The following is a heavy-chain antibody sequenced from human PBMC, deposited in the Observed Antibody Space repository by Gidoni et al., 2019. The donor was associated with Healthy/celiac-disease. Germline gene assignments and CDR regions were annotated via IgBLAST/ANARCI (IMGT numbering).Heavy chain of an antibody. D-gene: IGHD1-1*01. CDR3: ARETAGTTGKDAFDI. CDR2: IIPICGTA. V-gene: IGHV1-69*01. CDR1: GGTFSSYA. Sequence: QVQLVQSGAEVKKPGSSVKVSCKASGGTFSSYAISWVRQAPGQGLEWMGGIIPICGTANYAQKCQGRVTITADESTSTAYMELSSLRSEDTAVYYCARETAGTTGKDAFDIWGQGTMVTVSS. J-gene: IGHJ3*02.